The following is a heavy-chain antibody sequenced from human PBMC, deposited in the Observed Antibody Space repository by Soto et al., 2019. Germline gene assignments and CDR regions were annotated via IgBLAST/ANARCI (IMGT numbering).Heavy chain of an antibody. CDR3: ARDSPYSGSYSLYYYYRMDV. D-gene: IGHD1-26*01. V-gene: IGHV1-18*01. Sequence: ASVKVSCKASGYTFTSYGISWARQAPGQALQWMGWISAYNGNTNYAQKLQGRVTMTTDTSTSTAYMELRSLRSDDTAVYYCARDSPYSGSYSLYYYYRMDVWGQGTTVTVSS. CDR2: ISAYNGNT. J-gene: IGHJ6*02. CDR1: GYTFTSYG.